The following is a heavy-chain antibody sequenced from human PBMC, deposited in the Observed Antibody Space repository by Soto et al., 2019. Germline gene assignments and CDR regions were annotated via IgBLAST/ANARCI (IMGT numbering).Heavy chain of an antibody. J-gene: IGHJ4*02. CDR2: IIPMFGTA. V-gene: IGHV1-69*12. Sequence: QVQLVQSGAEVKKPESSVKVSCKAPGGTFSTYAISWVRQAPGQGLEWMGGIIPMFGTANYAQRFQDKVTITADEPTNTVYMELSSLRPEDTAVYFCASGIQLWLRQINNGYSGWGQGTLVTVSS. CDR1: GGTFSTYA. CDR3: ASGIQLWLRQINNGYSG. D-gene: IGHD5-18*01.